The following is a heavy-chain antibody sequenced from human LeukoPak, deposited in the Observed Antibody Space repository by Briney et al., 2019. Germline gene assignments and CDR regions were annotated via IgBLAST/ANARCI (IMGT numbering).Heavy chain of an antibody. Sequence: ASVKVSCKASGYTFTGYYMHWVRQAPGQGLEWMGWINPNSGGTNYAQKFQGRVTMTTDTSISTAYMELSRLRSDDTAVYYCARGDVSYDSSGYCYYWGQGTLVTVSS. CDR2: INPNSGGT. V-gene: IGHV1-2*02. J-gene: IGHJ4*02. D-gene: IGHD3-22*01. CDR3: ARGDVSYDSSGYCYY. CDR1: GYTFTGYY.